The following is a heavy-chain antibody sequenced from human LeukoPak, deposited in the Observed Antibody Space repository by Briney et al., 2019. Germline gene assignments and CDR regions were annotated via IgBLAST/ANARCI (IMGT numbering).Heavy chain of an antibody. CDR1: GFTFSSYG. CDR3: AREKYCSSTSCYTWFDY. D-gene: IGHD2-2*02. CDR2: IWYDGSNK. Sequence: PGGSLRLSCAASGFTFSSYGMHWVRQAPGKGLEWVAVIWYDGSNKYYADSVKGRFTISRDNSKNTLYLQMGSLRAEDMAVYYCAREKYCSSTSCYTWFDYWGQGTLVTVSS. J-gene: IGHJ4*02. V-gene: IGHV3-33*01.